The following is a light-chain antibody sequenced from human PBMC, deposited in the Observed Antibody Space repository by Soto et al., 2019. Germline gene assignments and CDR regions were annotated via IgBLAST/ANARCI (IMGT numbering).Light chain of an antibody. CDR2: RNY. CDR3: AAWDDSLSAVV. V-gene: IGLV1-47*01. Sequence: QSVLTQPPSASGTPGQRVTISFSGSSSNIGSNYVYWYQQFPGTAPKLLIYRNYQRPSGVPDRFSGSKSGTSASLAISGLRSEDEDDYYCAAWDDSLSAVVFGGGTKLTVL. CDR1: SSNIGSNY. J-gene: IGLJ2*01.